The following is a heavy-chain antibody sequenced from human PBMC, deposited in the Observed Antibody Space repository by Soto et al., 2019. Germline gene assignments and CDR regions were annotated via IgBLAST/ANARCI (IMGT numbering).Heavy chain of an antibody. CDR3: ARALPNYNYYSYMDV. CDR1: GFTFSSYS. CDR2: ISSSSSYI. Sequence: GGSLRLSCAASGFTFSSYSMNWVRQAPGKGLEWVSSISSSSSYIYYADSVKGRFTISRDNAKKSLYLQMNSLRAEDTAVYYCARALPNYNYYSYMDVWGKGTTVTVSS. J-gene: IGHJ6*03. V-gene: IGHV3-21*01.